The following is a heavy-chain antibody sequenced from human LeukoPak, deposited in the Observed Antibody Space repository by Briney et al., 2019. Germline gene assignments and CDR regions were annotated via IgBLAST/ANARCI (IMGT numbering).Heavy chain of an antibody. J-gene: IGHJ4*02. D-gene: IGHD3-3*01. CDR2: ISGSGVST. V-gene: IGHV3-23*01. CDR3: ANPPEGYDFWSGYYFDY. CDR1: GFTFSSYD. Sequence: PGGSLRLSCAASGFTFSSYDMSWVRQAPGKGLEWVSTISGSGVSTYYAASVKGRFTISRDNSKNMLYLQLNSLRAEDTAVYYCANPPEGYDFWSGYYFDYWGQGTLVTVSS.